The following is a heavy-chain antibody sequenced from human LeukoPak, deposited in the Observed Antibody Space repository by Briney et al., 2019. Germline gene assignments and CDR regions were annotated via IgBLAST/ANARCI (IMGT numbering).Heavy chain of an antibody. Sequence: PGRSLRLSCAASGFTFGDYAMHWVRQAPGKGLEWVSGISWNSGSIGYADSVKGRFTISRDNAKNSLYLQMNSLRAEDMALYYCVKDAGSSWAYNWFDPWGQGTLVIVSS. J-gene: IGHJ5*02. D-gene: IGHD6-13*01. CDR1: GFTFGDYA. V-gene: IGHV3-9*03. CDR3: VKDAGSSWAYNWFDP. CDR2: ISWNSGSI.